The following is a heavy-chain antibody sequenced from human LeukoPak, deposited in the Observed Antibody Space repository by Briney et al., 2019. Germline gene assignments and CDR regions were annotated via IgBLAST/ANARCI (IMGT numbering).Heavy chain of an antibody. J-gene: IGHJ6*02. CDR3: VRDRGYGMDV. Sequence: GGSLRLSRAASGFTFSSYWMHWVRQAPGKGLGWVLRINTDGSSTSYADSVKGRFTISRDNAKNTLYLQMNSLRAEDTAVYYCVRDRGYGMDVWGQGTTVTVSS. D-gene: IGHD3-10*01. CDR1: GFTFSSYW. V-gene: IGHV3-74*01. CDR2: INTDGSST.